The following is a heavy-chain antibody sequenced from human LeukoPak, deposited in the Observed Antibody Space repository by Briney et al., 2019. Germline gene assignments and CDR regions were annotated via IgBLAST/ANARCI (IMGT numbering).Heavy chain of an antibody. V-gene: IGHV3-30*14. CDR2: ISYDGRNK. Sequence: GGSLRLSCAASGFTFSNYAVHWVRQAPGKGLEWVAVISYDGRNKYYVDSVKGRFTISRDNSKNTLYLQMNSLRAEDTAVYYCAREASFDYWGQGTLVTVSS. CDR3: AREASFDY. CDR1: GFTFSNYA. J-gene: IGHJ4*02.